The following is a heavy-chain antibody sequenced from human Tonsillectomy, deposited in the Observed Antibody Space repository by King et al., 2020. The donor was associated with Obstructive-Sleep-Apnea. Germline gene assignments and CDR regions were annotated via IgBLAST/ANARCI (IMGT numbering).Heavy chain of an antibody. CDR3: ARERSAGTHWFDP. V-gene: IGHV4-39*07. D-gene: IGHD6-13*01. CDR1: GASISSSSYY. Sequence: QLQESGPGLVKPSETLSLTCTVSGASISSSSYYWGWIRQPPGKGLEWIGNIYYSGRTYYNPSLKSRVTISLDTSKNLFSLRLSSVSAADTAVYYCARERSAGTHWFDPWDQGTLVTVSS. CDR2: IYYSGRT. J-gene: IGHJ5*02.